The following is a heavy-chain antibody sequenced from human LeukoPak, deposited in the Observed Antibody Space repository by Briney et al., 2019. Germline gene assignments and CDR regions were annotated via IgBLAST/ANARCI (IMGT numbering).Heavy chain of an antibody. V-gene: IGHV1-69*13. CDR1: GGTFSSYA. CDR3: AREKTYTSSWVIDY. D-gene: IGHD6-13*01. CDR2: IIPIFGTE. Sequence: GASVKVSCKASGGTFSSYAISWVRQAPGQGLEWMGGIIPIFGTENYAQKFQGGVTITAGESTSTAYMELSSLRSEDTAVYYCAREKTYTSSWVIDYWGQGTLVTVSS. J-gene: IGHJ4*02.